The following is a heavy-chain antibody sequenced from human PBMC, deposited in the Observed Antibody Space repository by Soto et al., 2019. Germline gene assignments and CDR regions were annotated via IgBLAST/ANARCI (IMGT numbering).Heavy chain of an antibody. V-gene: IGHV3-13*04. CDR3: ERGDTMIGGAFDI. CDR2: IGTAGDT. J-gene: IGHJ3*02. D-gene: IGHD3-22*01. Sequence: EVQLVESGGGLVQPGGSLRLSCAASGFTFSSYDMHWVRQVTGKGLEWVSAIGTAGDTYYPGSVKGRFTISRKNAKNSWYLQMNSLRAGDTAVYYCERGDTMIGGAFDIWGQWTMVTVS. CDR1: GFTFSSYD.